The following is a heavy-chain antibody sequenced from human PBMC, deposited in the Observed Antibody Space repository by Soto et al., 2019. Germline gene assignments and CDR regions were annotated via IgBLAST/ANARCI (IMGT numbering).Heavy chain of an antibody. CDR1: GFTFSSYG. CDR2: ISYDGSNK. V-gene: IGHV3-30*18. CDR3: AKDVNTAMGTPVFFYYGMDV. J-gene: IGHJ6*02. D-gene: IGHD5-18*01. Sequence: GGSLRLSCAASGFTFSSYGLHWVRQAPGKGLEWVALISYDGSNKHYADSVKGRFTISRDNSKNTLYLQMNSLRAEDTAVYYCAKDVNTAMGTPVFFYYGMDVWGQGTAVTVSS.